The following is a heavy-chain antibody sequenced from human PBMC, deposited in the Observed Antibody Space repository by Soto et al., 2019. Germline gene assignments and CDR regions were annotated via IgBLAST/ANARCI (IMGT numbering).Heavy chain of an antibody. CDR2: IDTYGSAT. Sequence: GSLRLSCAASGFSLSVYWMHWVRQAPGKGLAWVSRIDTYGSATKYADSVEGRFSISKDNAENTLYLQMNNLRADDTAVYYCVRVLKSIGWDNDVFDIWGQGTMVPS. CDR1: GFSLSVYW. J-gene: IGHJ3*02. V-gene: IGHV3-74*01. CDR3: VRVLKSIGWDNDVFDI. D-gene: IGHD6-19*01.